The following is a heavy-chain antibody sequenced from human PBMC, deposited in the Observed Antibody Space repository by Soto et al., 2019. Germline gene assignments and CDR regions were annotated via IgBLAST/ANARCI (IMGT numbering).Heavy chain of an antibody. J-gene: IGHJ4*02. CDR2: ISGSGGST. CDR1: GFTFSSYA. Sequence: GGSLRLSCAASGFTFSSYAMSWVRQAPGKGLEWVSAISGSGGSTYYADSVKGRFTISRDNSKNTLYLQMNSLRAEDTAVYYCAKRGYCSGGSCYAEYYFDHWGQGTLVTVSS. V-gene: IGHV3-23*01. D-gene: IGHD2-15*01. CDR3: AKRGYCSGGSCYAEYYFDH.